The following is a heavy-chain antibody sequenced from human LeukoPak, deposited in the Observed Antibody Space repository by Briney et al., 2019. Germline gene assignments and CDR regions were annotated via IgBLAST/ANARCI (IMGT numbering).Heavy chain of an antibody. Sequence: PGGSLRLSYAASGFTFSTYAMSWVRQAPGKGLDCVSTVSGSGASAHHGDSVKGRFTISRDNSKNMVYLQMNSLRGEDTAVYYCAKDRGKQWPNRYFDVWGRGTLVTVSS. CDR2: VSGSGASA. J-gene: IGHJ2*01. CDR1: GFTFSTYA. D-gene: IGHD6-19*01. V-gene: IGHV3-23*01. CDR3: AKDRGKQWPNRYFDV.